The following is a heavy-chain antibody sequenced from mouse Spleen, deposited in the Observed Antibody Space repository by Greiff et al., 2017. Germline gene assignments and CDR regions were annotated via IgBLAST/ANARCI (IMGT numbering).Heavy chain of an antibody. CDR2: INYDGSST. CDR1: GFTFSDYY. CDR3: ARAINWDWYFDV. Sequence: EVQLVESEGGLVQPGSSMKLSCTASGFTFSDYYMAWVRQVPEKGLEWVANINYDGSSTYYLDSLKSRFIISRDNAKNILYLQMSSLKSEDTATYYCARAINWDWYFDVWGAGTTVTVSS. J-gene: IGHJ1*01. D-gene: IGHD4-1*01. V-gene: IGHV5-16*01.